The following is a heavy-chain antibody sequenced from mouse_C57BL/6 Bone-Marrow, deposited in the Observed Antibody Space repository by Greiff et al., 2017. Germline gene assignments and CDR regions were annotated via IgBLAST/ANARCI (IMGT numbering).Heavy chain of an antibody. J-gene: IGHJ3*01. V-gene: IGHV5-17*01. D-gene: IGHD1-1*01. CDR2: ISSGSSTI. CDR3: ARDTVVAPFAY. CDR1: GFTFSDYG. Sequence: EVKLEESGGGLVKPGGSLKLSCAASGFTFSDYGMHWVRQAPEKGLEWVAYISSGSSTIYYADTVKGRFTISRDNAKNTLFLQMTSLMSEDTAMYYCARDTVVAPFAYWGQGTLVTVSA.